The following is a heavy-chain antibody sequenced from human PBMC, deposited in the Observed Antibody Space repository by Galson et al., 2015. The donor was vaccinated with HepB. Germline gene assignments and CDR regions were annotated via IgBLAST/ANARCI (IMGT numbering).Heavy chain of an antibody. CDR2: INPSGGST. CDR1: GYTFTSYY. V-gene: IGHV1-46*01. CDR3: ARVYTVTSHFDY. Sequence: SVKVSCKASGYTFTSYYMHWVRQAPGQGLEWMGIINPSGGSTSYAQKFQGRVTMTGDASTSAVYMELSSLRSEDTAVYYCARVYTVTSHFDYWGQGTLVTVSS. D-gene: IGHD4-17*01. J-gene: IGHJ4*02.